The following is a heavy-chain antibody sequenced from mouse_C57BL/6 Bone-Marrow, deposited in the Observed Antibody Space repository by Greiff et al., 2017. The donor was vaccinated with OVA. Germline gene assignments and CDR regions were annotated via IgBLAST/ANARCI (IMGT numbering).Heavy chain of an antibody. J-gene: IGHJ4*01. V-gene: IGHV1-61*01. Sequence: QVQLQQPGAELVRPGSSVKLSCKASGYTFTSYWMDWVKQRPGQGLEWIGNIYPCDSDTQYNQKFKDKATLTVDTSSSTAYMQLSSLTSEDSAVYYCARRALYGPYALDYWGQGTSVTVSS. CDR3: ARRALYGPYALDY. D-gene: IGHD1-2*01. CDR1: GYTFTSYW. CDR2: IYPCDSDT.